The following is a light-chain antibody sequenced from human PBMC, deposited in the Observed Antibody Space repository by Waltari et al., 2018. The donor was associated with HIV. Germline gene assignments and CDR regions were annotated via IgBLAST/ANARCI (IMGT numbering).Light chain of an antibody. Sequence: QLVLTQSPSASASLGAPVKLTCTLSSGHSNYAIAWHQQHPEKGPRYWRKLNRDGNHIKGERIPDGFSGSSSGAERYLTISSLQSKDEADYYCQTWATGSRVVFGGGTKLTVL. J-gene: IGLJ2*01. CDR3: QTWATGSRVV. CDR1: SGHSNYA. V-gene: IGLV4-69*01. CDR2: LNRDGNH.